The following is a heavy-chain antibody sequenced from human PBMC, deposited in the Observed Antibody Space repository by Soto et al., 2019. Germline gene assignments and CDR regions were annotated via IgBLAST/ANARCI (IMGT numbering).Heavy chain of an antibody. V-gene: IGHV3-30-3*01. D-gene: IGHD6-19*01. Sequence: GGSLRLSCAASGFTFSSYAMHWVRQAPGKGLEWVAVISYDGSNKYYADSVKGRFTISRDNSKNTLYLQMNSLRAEDTAVYYCARAYYTWTHLAGYYFDYWGQGTLVTAPQ. J-gene: IGHJ4*02. CDR2: ISYDGSNK. CDR1: GFTFSSYA. CDR3: ARAYYTWTHLAGYYFDY.